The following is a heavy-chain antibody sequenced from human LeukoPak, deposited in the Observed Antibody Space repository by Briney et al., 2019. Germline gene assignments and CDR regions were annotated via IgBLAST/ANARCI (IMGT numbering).Heavy chain of an antibody. CDR2: VFSDGSRI. D-gene: IGHD1-14*01. Sequence: GGSLRLSCAASGFTLSSYWMHWVRQAPGQGPVGVSRVFSDGSRITYTDSVRGRFSISRDNAKNTLYLQMNSLRVEDTAVYYCTRDWRNMAFDLWGQGTVVTVSS. V-gene: IGHV3-74*03. J-gene: IGHJ3*01. CDR1: GFTLSSYW. CDR3: TRDWRNMAFDL.